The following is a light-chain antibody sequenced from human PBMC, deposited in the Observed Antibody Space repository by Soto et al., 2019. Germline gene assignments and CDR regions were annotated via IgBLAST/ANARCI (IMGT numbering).Light chain of an antibody. CDR3: QHRMSWPLT. V-gene: IGKV3-11*01. Sequence: EIVFTQSPATLSLSPGDRAPLSCRASQTVNIYLAWYQQKPGQPPRLLIYDASNRATGIPARFSGSGSGTDFTLTISSLDPEDFAIYYCQHRMSWPLTFGGGTKVDIK. J-gene: IGKJ4*01. CDR2: DAS. CDR1: QTVNIY.